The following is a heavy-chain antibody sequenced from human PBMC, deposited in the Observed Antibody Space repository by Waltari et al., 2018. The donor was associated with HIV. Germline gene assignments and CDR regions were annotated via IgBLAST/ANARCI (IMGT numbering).Heavy chain of an antibody. V-gene: IGHV1-69*01. CDR1: GGTFSSYA. J-gene: IGHJ6*02. CDR2: IIPIFGTA. CDR3: AGAKTDPYHIIVATINYYYGMDV. D-gene: IGHD5-12*01. Sequence: QVQLVQSGAEVKKPGSSVKVSCKASGGTFSSYAISWVRQAPGQGLEWMGGIIPIFGTANSAQKFQGRVTITADESTSTAYMELSSLRSEDTAVYYCAGAKTDPYHIIVATINYYYGMDVWGQGTTVTVSS.